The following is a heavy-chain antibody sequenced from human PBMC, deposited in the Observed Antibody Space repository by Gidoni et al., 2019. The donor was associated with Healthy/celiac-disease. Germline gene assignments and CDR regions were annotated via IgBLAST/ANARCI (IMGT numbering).Heavy chain of an antibody. V-gene: IGHV4-34*01. J-gene: IGHJ6*02. CDR1: GGSFSGYY. CDR3: ARSRGILPYYYGMDV. D-gene: IGHD1-20*01. Sequence: QVQLQQWGAGLLKPSETLSLTCAVYGGSFSGYYWSWIRQPPGKGLEWIGEINHSGSTNYNPSLKSRVTISVDTSKSQFSLKLSSVTAADTAVYYCARSRGILPYYYGMDVWGQGTTVTVSS. CDR2: INHSGST.